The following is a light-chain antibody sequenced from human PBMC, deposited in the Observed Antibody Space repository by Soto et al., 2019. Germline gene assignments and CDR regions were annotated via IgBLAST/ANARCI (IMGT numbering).Light chain of an antibody. J-gene: IGLJ1*01. V-gene: IGLV2-8*01. CDR2: EVN. CDR3: SSYAGINNLGV. Sequence: QSALTQPASVSASPGQSITISCTGTSSDVGGYKYVSWYQQHPGKAPKLMIFEVNKRPSGVPDRFSGSKSGNTASLTVSGLQAEDEADYYCSSYAGINNLGVFGTGTKVTVL. CDR1: SSDVGGYKY.